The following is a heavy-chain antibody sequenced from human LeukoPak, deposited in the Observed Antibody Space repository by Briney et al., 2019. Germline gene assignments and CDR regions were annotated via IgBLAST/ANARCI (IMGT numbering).Heavy chain of an antibody. CDR2: INPNSGGT. Sequence: GASVKVSCKTSGYTFTGYYMHWVRQAPGQGLEWMGWINPNSGGTNYVQKFQGRVTMTRDTSISTAYMELTRLRSDDTAGYYCARYSSGWYFDLWGRGTLVTVSS. CDR3: ARYSSGWYFDL. V-gene: IGHV1-2*02. CDR1: GYTFTGYY. J-gene: IGHJ2*01. D-gene: IGHD6-19*01.